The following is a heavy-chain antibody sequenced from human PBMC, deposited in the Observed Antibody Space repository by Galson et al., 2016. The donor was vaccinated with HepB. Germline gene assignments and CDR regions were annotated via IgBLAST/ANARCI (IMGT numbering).Heavy chain of an antibody. Sequence: SLRLSCAASGFTVSSNYMSWVRQAPGKGLEWVSVIYGGGTTTYADSVKGRFTISRHNSKNTLYLQMTGLRAEDTAVYYCARPLPNVGYGMDVWGQGTTVTVSS. CDR2: IYGGGTT. CDR3: ARPLPNVGYGMDV. V-gene: IGHV3-53*04. J-gene: IGHJ6*02. D-gene: IGHD2-15*01. CDR1: GFTVSSNY.